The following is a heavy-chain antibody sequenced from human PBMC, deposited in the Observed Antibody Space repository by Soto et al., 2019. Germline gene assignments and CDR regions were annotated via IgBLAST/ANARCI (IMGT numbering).Heavy chain of an antibody. CDR2: MTGSGGST. CDR3: AKSLIKFGGVVGQTPLFDY. D-gene: IGHD3-16*02. J-gene: IGHJ4*02. V-gene: IGHV3-23*01. CDR1: GFTFTNYA. Sequence: GGSLRLSCAASGFTFTNYAMNWVRQAPGKGLEWVSAMTGSGGSTHYADSVKGRFTISRDTSKSTLYLQMNSLRAEDTAVYYCAKSLIKFGGVVGQTPLFDYWGQGTLVTVSS.